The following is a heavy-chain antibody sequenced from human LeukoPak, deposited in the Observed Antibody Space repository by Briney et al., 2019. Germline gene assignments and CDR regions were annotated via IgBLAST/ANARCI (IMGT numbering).Heavy chain of an antibody. CDR2: IWYDGSIK. Sequence: GGSLRLSCVASGFPFSTYGMHWVRQAPGRGLKWVAVIWYDGSIKYYADSMKGRFTISRDNSKNTLYLQMNSLRVEDTAVYYCARAVGPFDYWGQGTLVTVSS. D-gene: IGHD1-26*01. V-gene: IGHV3-33*01. CDR1: GFPFSTYG. J-gene: IGHJ4*02. CDR3: ARAVGPFDY.